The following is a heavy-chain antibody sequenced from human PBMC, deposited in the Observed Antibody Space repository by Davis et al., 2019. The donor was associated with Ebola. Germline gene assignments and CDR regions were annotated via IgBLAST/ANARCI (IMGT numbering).Heavy chain of an antibody. D-gene: IGHD5-12*01. CDR1: GGSISSGGYS. CDR2: IYHSGST. V-gene: IGHV4-30-2*01. CDR3: ARAQGRYSGYVDP. J-gene: IGHJ5*02. Sequence: SQTLSLTCAVSGGSISSGGYSWSWIRQPPGKGLEWIGYIYHSGSTYYNPSLKSRVTISVDTSKNQFSLKLSSVTAADTAVYYCARAQGRYSGYVDPWGQGTLVTVSS.